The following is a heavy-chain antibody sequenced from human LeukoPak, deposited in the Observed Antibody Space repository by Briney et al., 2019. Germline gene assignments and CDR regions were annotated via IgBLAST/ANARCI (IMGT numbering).Heavy chain of an antibody. V-gene: IGHV3-30*02. J-gene: IGHJ6*02. CDR2: IRYDGSNK. CDR1: GFTFSSYG. Sequence: GGSLRLSCAASGFTFSSYGMRWVRQAPGKGLEWVAFIRYDGSNKYYADSVKGRFTISRDNSKNTLYLQMNSLRAEDTAVYYCAILHGPLAMVRGIKYYYYGMDVWGQGTTVTVSS. CDR3: AILHGPLAMVRGIKYYYYGMDV. D-gene: IGHD3-10*01.